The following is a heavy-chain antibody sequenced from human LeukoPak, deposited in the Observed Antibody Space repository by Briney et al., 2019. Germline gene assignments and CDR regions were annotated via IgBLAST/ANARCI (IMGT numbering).Heavy chain of an antibody. V-gene: IGHV3-49*03. D-gene: IGHD1-26*01. CDR3: TREGVGATWVDY. CDR1: GFTFGDYA. J-gene: IGHJ4*02. CDR2: IRSKAYGGTT. Sequence: PGGSLRLSCTASGFTFGDYAMSWFRQAPGKGLEWIGFIRSKAYGGTTEYAASVKGRFTISRDDSKSIAYLQMNSLKTEDTAVYYCTREGVGATWVDYWGQGTLVTVSS.